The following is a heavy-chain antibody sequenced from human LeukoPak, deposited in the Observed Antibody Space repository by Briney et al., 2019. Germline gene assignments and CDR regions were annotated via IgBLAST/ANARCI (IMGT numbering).Heavy chain of an antibody. D-gene: IGHD3-10*01. CDR2: IKSDGSRT. V-gene: IGHV3-74*01. CDR3: ARDVYYGSGSYSNDAFDI. Sequence: GGSLRLSCAASGFSFSSYWMHWVRQAPGKGLVWVSRIKSDGSRTDYADSVKGRFTISRDNAKNTLFLQMNSLRVEDTAVYYCARDVYYGSGSYSNDAFDIWGQGTMVTVSS. CDR1: GFSFSSYW. J-gene: IGHJ3*02.